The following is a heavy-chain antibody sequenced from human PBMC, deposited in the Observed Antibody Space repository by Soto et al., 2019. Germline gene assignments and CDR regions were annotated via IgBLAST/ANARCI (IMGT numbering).Heavy chain of an antibody. J-gene: IGHJ6*02. D-gene: IGHD6-6*01. V-gene: IGHV3-23*04. CDR1: GFTFSSYA. CDR3: AKYGKSYSSSSVHYYGMDV. Sequence: EVQLVESGGGLVQPGGSLRLSCAASGFTFSSYAMTWVRQAPGEGLEWVTTITNSGGSTYYADSVKGRFDISRDNSKNTLYLQMNSLRVEATAVYHCAKYGKSYSSSSVHYYGMDVWGQGTTVTVSS. CDR2: ITNSGGST.